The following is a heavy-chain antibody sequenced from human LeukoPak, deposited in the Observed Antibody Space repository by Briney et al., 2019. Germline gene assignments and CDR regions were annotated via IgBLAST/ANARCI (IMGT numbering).Heavy chain of an antibody. CDR1: GFTFSSYS. Sequence: PGGSLRLSCAASGFTFSSYSMNWVRQAPGKGLEWVSYISSSSSTIYYADSVKGRFTISRDNAKNSLYLQMNSLRDEDTAVYYCAKGTWSSSPRPDYWGQGTLVTVSS. CDR3: AKGTWSSSPRPDY. CDR2: ISSSSSTI. V-gene: IGHV3-48*02. D-gene: IGHD6-13*01. J-gene: IGHJ4*02.